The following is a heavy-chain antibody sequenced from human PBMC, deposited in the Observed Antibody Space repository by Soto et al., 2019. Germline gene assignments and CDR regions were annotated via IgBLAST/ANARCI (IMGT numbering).Heavy chain of an antibody. J-gene: IGHJ4*02. CDR1: GFTFSNAW. V-gene: IGHV3-15*01. Sequence: EVQLVESGGGLVKPGGSLRLSCAASGFTFSNAWMSWVRQAPGKGLEWVGRIKSKTDGGTTDYAAPVKGRFTISRDNSKNTLSLQMNSLRAEDTALYYCAKQGYTSPSWCHYWGQGTLVTVSS. CDR2: IKSKTDGGTT. D-gene: IGHD6-6*01. CDR3: AKQGYTSPSWCHY.